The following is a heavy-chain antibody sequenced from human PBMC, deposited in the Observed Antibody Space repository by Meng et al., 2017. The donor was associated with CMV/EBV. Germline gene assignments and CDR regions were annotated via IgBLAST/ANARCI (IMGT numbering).Heavy chain of an antibody. V-gene: IGHV1-69*12. CDR1: GGTFSSYA. Sequence: QGQRVDDGAELKKPGSAVKVSCKASGGTFSSYAISWVRQAPGQGLEWMGGIIPIFGTANYAQKFQGRVTITADESTSTAYMELSSLRSEDTAVYYCARVCGGSCFNYWGQGTLVTVSS. D-gene: IGHD2-15*01. CDR3: ARVCGGSCFNY. CDR2: IIPIFGTA. J-gene: IGHJ4*02.